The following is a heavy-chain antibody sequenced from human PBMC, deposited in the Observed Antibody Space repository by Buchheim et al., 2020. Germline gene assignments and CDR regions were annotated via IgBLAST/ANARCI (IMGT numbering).Heavy chain of an antibody. CDR1: GGSFSGYY. V-gene: IGHV4-34*01. CDR2: INHSGST. J-gene: IGHJ5*02. Sequence: QVQLQQWGAGLLKPSETLSLTCAVYGGSFSGYYWSWIRQPPGKGLEWIGEINHSGSTNYNPSLKSRVTISVDTSKNQFSLKLSSVTAADTAVYYCARGRMGLRDIVVVPAARGGWFDPWGQGTL. D-gene: IGHD2-2*01. CDR3: ARGRMGLRDIVVVPAARGGWFDP.